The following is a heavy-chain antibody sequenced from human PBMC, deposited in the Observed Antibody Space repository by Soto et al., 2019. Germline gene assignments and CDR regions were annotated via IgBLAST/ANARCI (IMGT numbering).Heavy chain of an antibody. V-gene: IGHV3-7*05. CDR1: GFTFSSYA. CDR3: ARGGYYDSSGYFPWFDY. D-gene: IGHD3-22*01. Sequence: GGSLRLSCAASGFTFSSYAMHWVRQAPGKGLEWVANIKQDGSEKYYVDSVKGQFTISRDSAKNSLYLQMNSLRAEDTAVYYCARGGYYDSSGYFPWFDYWGQGTLVTVSS. J-gene: IGHJ4*02. CDR2: IKQDGSEK.